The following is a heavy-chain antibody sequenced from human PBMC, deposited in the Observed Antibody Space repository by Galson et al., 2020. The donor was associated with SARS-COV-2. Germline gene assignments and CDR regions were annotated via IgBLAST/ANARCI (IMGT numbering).Heavy chain of an antibody. V-gene: IGHV3-33*06. CDR2: IWYDGSNK. CDR3: AKDLYYYDSSGYYYPGYCYYGMDV. J-gene: IGHJ6*02. D-gene: IGHD3-22*01. Sequence: GESLKISCAASGFTFSSYGMHWVRQAPGKGLEWVAVIWYDGSNKYYADSVKGRFTISRDNSKNTLYLQMNSLRAEDTAVYYCAKDLYYYDSSGYYYPGYCYYGMDVWGQGTTVTVSS. CDR1: GFTFSSYG.